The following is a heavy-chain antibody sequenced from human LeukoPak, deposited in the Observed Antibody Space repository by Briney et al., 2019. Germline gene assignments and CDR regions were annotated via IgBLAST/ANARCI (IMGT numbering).Heavy chain of an antibody. V-gene: IGHV3-43D*03. Sequence: GGSLRLSCAAPGFTFDDYAMHWVRQAPGKGLEWVSLISWDGSRTYYADSVKGRFTISRDNSKNSLYLQMNGLRAEDTAVYYCARGLSEDGMDVWGQGTTVTVSS. CDR2: ISWDGSRT. J-gene: IGHJ6*02. CDR1: GFTFDDYA. CDR3: ARGLSEDGMDV. D-gene: IGHD3-16*01.